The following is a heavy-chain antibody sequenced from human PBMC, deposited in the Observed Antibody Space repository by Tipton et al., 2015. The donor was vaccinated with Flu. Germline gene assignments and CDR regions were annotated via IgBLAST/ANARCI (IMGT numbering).Heavy chain of an antibody. Sequence: SLRLSCAASGLIFSGYAMSWIRKAPGKGLEWVSSISSRADYTYYVDSVKGRFTISRDNSKNTLSLQMDSLRAEDTAVYYCATGGGAEFDYWGQGTLVTVSS. J-gene: IGHJ4*02. CDR3: ATGGGAEFDY. V-gene: IGHV3-23*01. D-gene: IGHD4-23*01. CDR1: GLIFSGYA. CDR2: ISSRADYT.